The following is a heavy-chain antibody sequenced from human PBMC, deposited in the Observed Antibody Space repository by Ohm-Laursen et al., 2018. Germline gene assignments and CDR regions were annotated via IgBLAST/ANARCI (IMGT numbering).Heavy chain of an antibody. CDR1: GYTFISYG. J-gene: IGHJ4*02. Sequence: GASVKVSCKASGYTFISYGISWVRQAPGQGLEWMGWINPNSGGTNYAQKFQGRVTMTRDTSINTAYMELSRLKSDDTAVYYCARDYCSCGACYYLAYWGQGTLVTVSS. CDR3: ARDYCSCGACYYLAY. D-gene: IGHD2-15*01. V-gene: IGHV1-2*02. CDR2: INPNSGGT.